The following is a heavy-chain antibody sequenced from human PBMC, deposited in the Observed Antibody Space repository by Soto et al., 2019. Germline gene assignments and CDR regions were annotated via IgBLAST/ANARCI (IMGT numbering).Heavy chain of an antibody. CDR2: IYYSGSS. Sequence: QVQLQESGPGLVKPSQTLSLTCTVSGDSISSGGYYWSWIRQHPGKGLEWIGYIYYSGSSYYNPSLKRRVSMSVDRSTNQFSLKLNSVTAADTAVYYCATGQRSGTYYYYGMDVWGQGTTVIVSS. V-gene: IGHV4-31*03. CDR3: ATGQRSGTYYYYGMDV. J-gene: IGHJ6*02. CDR1: GDSISSGGYY.